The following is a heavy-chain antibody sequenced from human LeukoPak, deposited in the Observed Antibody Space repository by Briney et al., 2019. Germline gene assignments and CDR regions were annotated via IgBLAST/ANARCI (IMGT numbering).Heavy chain of an antibody. V-gene: IGHV4-4*02. Sequence: PSETLSLTCAVSGGSISSRNWWTWVRQPPGKGLEWIGEIHHSGSTNYNPSLKSRVTISLDKSKNQFSLNLNSVTAADTAVYYCARDKSLEYYTAEYFQHWGQGTLVTVSS. CDR2: IHHSGST. CDR1: GGSISSRNW. D-gene: IGHD2/OR15-2a*01. J-gene: IGHJ1*01. CDR3: ARDKSLEYYTAEYFQH.